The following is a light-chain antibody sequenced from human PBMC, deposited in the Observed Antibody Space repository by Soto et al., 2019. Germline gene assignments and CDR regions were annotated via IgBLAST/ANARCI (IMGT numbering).Light chain of an antibody. CDR2: EVS. Sequence: QPALTQPASVSGSPGQSITISCTGTSSDVGAYNYVSWYQQHPGKAPKLMIYEVSNRPSGVSNRFSGSKSGQTASLTISGLQAEDEADYYCSSYTSSSTVVFGTGTKVTVL. J-gene: IGLJ1*01. CDR1: SSDVGAYNY. CDR3: SSYTSSSTVV. V-gene: IGLV2-14*01.